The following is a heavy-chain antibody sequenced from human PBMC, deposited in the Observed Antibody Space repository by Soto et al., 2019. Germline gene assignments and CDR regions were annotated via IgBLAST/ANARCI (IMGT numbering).Heavy chain of an antibody. CDR1: GFTVSSNY. D-gene: IGHD2-2*01. Sequence: PGGSLRLSCAASGFTVSSNYMSWVRQAPGKGLEWVSVIYSGGSTYYADSVKGRFTISRDNSKNTLYLQMNSLRAEDTAVYYCARVGPFRGGPGFNYYYYGMDVWGQGTTVTVSS. CDR2: IYSGGST. V-gene: IGHV3-53*01. J-gene: IGHJ6*02. CDR3: ARVGPFRGGPGFNYYYYGMDV.